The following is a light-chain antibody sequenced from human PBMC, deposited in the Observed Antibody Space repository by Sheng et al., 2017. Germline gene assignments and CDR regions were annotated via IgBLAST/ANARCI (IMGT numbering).Light chain of an antibody. CDR3: SSYTSSSTLYV. Sequence: QSALTQPPSASGSPGQSVTISCTGTNSDVGGYNYVSWYQQYPGKAPKVMIYEVTKRPSGVPDRFFGSRSGNTASLTVSGLQAEDEATYYCSSYTSSSTLYVFGTGTKVTVL. V-gene: IGLV2-8*01. J-gene: IGLJ1*01. CDR2: EVT. CDR1: NSDVGGYNY.